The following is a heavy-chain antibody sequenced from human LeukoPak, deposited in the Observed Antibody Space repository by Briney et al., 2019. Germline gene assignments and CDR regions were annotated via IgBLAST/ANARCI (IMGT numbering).Heavy chain of an antibody. Sequence: ASVKVSCKGSGYTFTSYGISWVRQAPGQGLEWMGWISAYNGNTNYAQKLQGRVTMTTATSTSTAYMELRSLGSDDTAVYYCARDHDILTGYYGMDVWGQGTTVTVSS. V-gene: IGHV1-18*01. J-gene: IGHJ6*02. CDR1: GYTFTSYG. CDR3: ARDHDILTGYYGMDV. D-gene: IGHD3-9*01. CDR2: ISAYNGNT.